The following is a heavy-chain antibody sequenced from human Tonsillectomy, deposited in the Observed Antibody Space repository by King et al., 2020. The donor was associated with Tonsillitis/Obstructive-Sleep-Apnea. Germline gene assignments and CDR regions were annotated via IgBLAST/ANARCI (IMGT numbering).Heavy chain of an antibody. CDR1: GGSFTAYY. Sequence: VQLQQWGAGLLKPSETLSLTCAVYGGSFTAYYWSWIRQPPGKGLEWIGEIDHSGSTNYNPSLKSRVTISVDTSKNHLSLKLSSVPAADTAVYYCAREKDGDYGMDVWGQGTTVTVSS. CDR2: IDHSGST. D-gene: IGHD4-17*01. CDR3: AREKDGDYGMDV. J-gene: IGHJ6*02. V-gene: IGHV4-34*01.